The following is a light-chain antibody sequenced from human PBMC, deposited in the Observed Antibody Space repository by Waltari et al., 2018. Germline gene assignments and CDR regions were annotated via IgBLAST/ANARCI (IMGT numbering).Light chain of an antibody. J-gene: IGKJ4*01. CDR3: QQYRYLPPA. CDR2: DGS. V-gene: IGKV1-33*01. Sequence: DIQMTQSPSSLSASVGDRVTITCQASQDINNFLNWYQQQPGKAPKLLIYDGSHLAAGVPSRFTGSGSGTDFTVTISDLQPDDFATYYCQQYRYLPPAFGGGTKVDI. CDR1: QDINNF.